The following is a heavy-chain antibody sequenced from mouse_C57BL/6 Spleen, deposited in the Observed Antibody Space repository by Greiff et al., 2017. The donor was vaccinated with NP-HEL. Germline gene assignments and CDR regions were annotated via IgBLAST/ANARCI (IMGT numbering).Heavy chain of an antibody. D-gene: IGHD1-1*01. Sequence: VQLQQSGAELAKPGASVKLSCKASGYTFTSYWMHWVKQRPGQGLEWIGYINPSSGYTKYNQKFKDKATLTAEKSSSTAYMQLSRLTYEYSAVYYCAILITTVVANYAMDYWGQGTSVTVSS. CDR3: AILITTVVANYAMDY. CDR2: INPSSGYT. J-gene: IGHJ4*01. CDR1: GYTFTSYW. V-gene: IGHV1-7*01.